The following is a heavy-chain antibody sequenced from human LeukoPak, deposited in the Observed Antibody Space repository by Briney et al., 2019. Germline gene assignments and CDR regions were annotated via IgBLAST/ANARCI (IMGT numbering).Heavy chain of an antibody. CDR1: GFSLSTSGVG. V-gene: IGHV2-5*02. Sequence: SGPTLVKPTQTLTLTCTFSGFSLSTSGVGVGWIRQPPGKALEWLALIYWDDDKRYSPSLKSRLTITKDTSKNQVVLTMTNMDPVETATYYGAHRGIAARPDHWFDPWGQGTLVTVSP. CDR2: IYWDDDK. J-gene: IGHJ5*02. D-gene: IGHD6-6*01. CDR3: AHRGIAARPDHWFDP.